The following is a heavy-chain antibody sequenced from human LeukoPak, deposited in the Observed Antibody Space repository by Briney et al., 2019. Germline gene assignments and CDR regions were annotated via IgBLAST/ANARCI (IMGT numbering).Heavy chain of an antibody. CDR3: ARDQMRKNWFDP. J-gene: IGHJ5*02. CDR1: GFTFSSYS. CDR2: ISSSSSYI. V-gene: IGHV3-21*01. Sequence: GGSLRLSCAASGFTFSSYSMNWVRQAPGKGLEWVSSISSSSSYIYYADSVKGRFTISRDNAKNSLYLQMNSLRAEDTAVYYCARDQMRKNWFDPWGQGTLVTVSS.